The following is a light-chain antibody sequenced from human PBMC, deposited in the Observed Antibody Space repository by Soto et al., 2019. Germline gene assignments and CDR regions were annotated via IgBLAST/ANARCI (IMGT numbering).Light chain of an antibody. J-gene: IGKJ2*01. CDR1: QTVLYSSNNKIY. Sequence: DIVMTQSPDSLAVSLGERATINCKSSQTVLYSSNNKIYLAWYQQKPGQPPKLLIYWASTRESGVPDRFSGSGSGTDFTLTISSLQAEDVAVYYCQQCYSTPYTFGQGTKLEIK. CDR3: QQCYSTPYT. CDR2: WAS. V-gene: IGKV4-1*01.